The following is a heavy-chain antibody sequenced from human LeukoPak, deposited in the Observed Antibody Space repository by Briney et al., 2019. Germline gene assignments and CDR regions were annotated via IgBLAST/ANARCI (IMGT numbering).Heavy chain of an antibody. D-gene: IGHD5-18*01. J-gene: IGHJ4*02. V-gene: IGHV4-34*01. CDR1: GGSFSGYY. Sequence: SETLSLTCAVYGGSFSGYYWSWIRQPPGKGLEWIGEINHSGSTNYNPSLKSRVTISVDTSKNQFSLKLSSVTAADTAVYCCARGDRAGYSYGYYFDYWGQGTLVTVSS. CDR2: INHSGST. CDR3: ARGDRAGYSYGYYFDY.